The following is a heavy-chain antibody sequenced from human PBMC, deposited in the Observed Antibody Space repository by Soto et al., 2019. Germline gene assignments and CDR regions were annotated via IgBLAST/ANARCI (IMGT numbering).Heavy chain of an antibody. V-gene: IGHV4-31*03. D-gene: IGHD3-10*01. Sequence: PSETLSLTCTVSGGSISSGGYYWSWIRQHPGKGLEWIGYIYYSGSTYYNPSLKSRVTISVDTSKNQFSLKLSSVTAADTAVYYCARRSQVRGVPNTPKNSGNWFAPWGQGNLVTFSS. CDR1: GGSISSGGYY. J-gene: IGHJ5*02. CDR3: ARRSQVRGVPNTPKNSGNWFAP. CDR2: IYYSGST.